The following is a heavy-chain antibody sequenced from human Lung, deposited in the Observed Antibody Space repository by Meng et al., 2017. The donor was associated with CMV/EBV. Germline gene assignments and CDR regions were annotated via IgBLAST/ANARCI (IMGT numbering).Heavy chain of an antibody. D-gene: IGHD2-2*01. V-gene: IGHV4-4*07. Sequence: GQRLVQRCASLYVPGSVSSAYIAHCLRSRARWPGWMRLESSGRLYPDGSTDYNPSLSRLLSLSSDTSKIRFSLKLRSVTSSDTAIYYFARTPVRFCNTPMCYAFDYWGQGALVTVSS. CDR1: SAYIAHCL. CDR2: LYPDGST. J-gene: IGHJ4*02. CDR3: ARTPVRFCNTPMCYAFDY.